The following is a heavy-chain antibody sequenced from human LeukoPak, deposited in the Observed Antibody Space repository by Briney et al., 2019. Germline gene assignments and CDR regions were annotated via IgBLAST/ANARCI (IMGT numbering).Heavy chain of an antibody. CDR3: ARDRSSYYDFWRAPLYGMDV. CDR2: ISSSGSTI. CDR1: GFTFSDYY. D-gene: IGHD3-3*01. V-gene: IGHV3-11*04. J-gene: IGHJ6*02. Sequence: TSGGSLRLSCAASGFTFSDYYMSWIRQAPGKGLEWVSYISSSGSTIYYADSVKGRFTISRDNAKNSLYLQMNSLRAEDTAVYYCARDRSSYYDFWRAPLYGMDVWGQGTTVTVSS.